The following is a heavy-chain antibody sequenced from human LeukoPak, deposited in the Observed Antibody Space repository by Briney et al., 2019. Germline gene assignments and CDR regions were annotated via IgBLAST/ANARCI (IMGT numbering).Heavy chain of an antibody. CDR3: AREGGSYSLDP. D-gene: IGHD1-26*01. CDR2: IYYSGST. Sequence: SETLSLTCTVSGGSISSSSYYWGWIRQPPGKGLEWIGSIYYSGSTYYNPSLKSRVTISVDTSKNQFSLKLSSVTAADTAVYYCAREGGSYSLDPWGQGTLVTVSS. CDR1: GGSISSSSYY. J-gene: IGHJ5*02. V-gene: IGHV4-39*07.